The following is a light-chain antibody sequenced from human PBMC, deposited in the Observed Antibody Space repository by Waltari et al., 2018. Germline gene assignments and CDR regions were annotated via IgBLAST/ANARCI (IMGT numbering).Light chain of an antibody. CDR2: EAT. V-gene: IGKV1-5*03. CDR3: QRYNSYPIT. J-gene: IGKJ3*01. CDR1: QSIGSW. Sequence: DIQMTQSPSTLSASVGDRVTITCRASQSIGSWLAWYQQKPGKAPKLLIYEATSLGSGVPSRFSASGSGTELTLTISSLQSDDFATYYCQRYNSYPITFGPGTKVDI.